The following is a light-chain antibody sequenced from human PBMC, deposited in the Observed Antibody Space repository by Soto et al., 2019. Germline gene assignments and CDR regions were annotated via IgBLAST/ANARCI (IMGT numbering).Light chain of an antibody. V-gene: IGKV3-15*01. CDR2: GAS. Sequence: EIVMTQSPATLSVSPGERATLSCRASQSVSSALSWYQQKPGQAPRLLFYGASARAAGVPARFSGSGSGTEFTLTISSLQSEDFAVYYCQQYNNWPCMFCQGTKVDIK. CDR1: QSVSSA. J-gene: IGKJ1*01. CDR3: QQYNNWPCM.